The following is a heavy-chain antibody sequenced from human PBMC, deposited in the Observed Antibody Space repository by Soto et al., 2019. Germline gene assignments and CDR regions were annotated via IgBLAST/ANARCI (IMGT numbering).Heavy chain of an antibody. CDR2: VSDDTSNT. D-gene: IGHD3-10*01. CDR1: GFSFHRYA. V-gene: IGHV3-30-3*01. J-gene: IGHJ4*02. Sequence: QVPLVESGGAVVQPGRSLRLSCAASGFSFHRYAMHWVRQAPGKGLEWVAIVSDDTSNTYYADSVKGRFTISRDNSKNTLYLQMNSLRPEDTAVYYCARDWWFGVLPTNRFDYWGQGTLVTVSS. CDR3: ARDWWFGVLPTNRFDY.